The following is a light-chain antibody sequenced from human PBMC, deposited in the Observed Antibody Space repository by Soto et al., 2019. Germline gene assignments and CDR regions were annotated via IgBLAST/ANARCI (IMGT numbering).Light chain of an antibody. V-gene: IGKV1-9*01. CDR3: QQLNSYPRT. CDR2: AAS. CDR1: QGISSY. Sequence: DIQLTQSPSFLSASIRDRVTITCRASQGISSYLAWYQQKPGKAPKLLIYAASTLQSGVPSRFSGRGSGTDFTLTITSLQPEDFANYYCQQLNSYPRTFGQGTKLEI. J-gene: IGKJ2*01.